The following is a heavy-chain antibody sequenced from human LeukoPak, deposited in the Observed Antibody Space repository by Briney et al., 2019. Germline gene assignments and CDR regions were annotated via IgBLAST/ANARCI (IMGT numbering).Heavy chain of an antibody. CDR3: TRDSRTYYDFWSGYYSPSYYYYGMDV. Sequence: GGSLRLSCTASGFTFGDYAMSWVRQAPGKGLEWVGFIRSKAYGGTTEYAASVKGRFTISRDDSKSIAYLQMNSLKTEDTAVYYCTRDSRTYYDFWSGYYSPSYYYYGMDVWGQGTTVTVSS. D-gene: IGHD3-3*01. V-gene: IGHV3-49*04. CDR2: IRSKAYGGTT. J-gene: IGHJ6*02. CDR1: GFTFGDYA.